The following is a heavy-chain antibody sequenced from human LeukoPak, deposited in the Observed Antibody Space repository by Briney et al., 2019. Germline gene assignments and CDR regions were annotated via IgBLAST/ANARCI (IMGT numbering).Heavy chain of an antibody. D-gene: IGHD5-24*01. V-gene: IGHV1-46*01. Sequence: ASVKVSCKASGYTFTNYYMHWVRQAPGQGLEWMGIINPSGGSTSYAQKFQGRVTMTRDTSTSTVYMELSSLRSEDTAVYYCARGAKSGYNYRAYYFDYWGQGTLVTVSS. CDR3: ARGAKSGYNYRAYYFDY. J-gene: IGHJ4*02. CDR2: INPSGGST. CDR1: GYTFTNYY.